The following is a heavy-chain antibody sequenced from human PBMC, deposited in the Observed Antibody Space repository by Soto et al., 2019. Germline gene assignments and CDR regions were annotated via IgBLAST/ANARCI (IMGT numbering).Heavy chain of an antibody. Sequence: PGGSLRLSCAASGFTFSSYAMSWVRQAPGKGLEWVSVISGSGGSTYYADSVKGRFTISRDNSKNTLYLQMNSLRAEDTAVYYCAKDGDFWSGPALSQTPDVWGKGTTVTVSS. J-gene: IGHJ6*04. CDR1: GFTFSSYA. V-gene: IGHV3-23*01. CDR3: AKDGDFWSGPALSQTPDV. CDR2: ISGSGGST. D-gene: IGHD3-3*01.